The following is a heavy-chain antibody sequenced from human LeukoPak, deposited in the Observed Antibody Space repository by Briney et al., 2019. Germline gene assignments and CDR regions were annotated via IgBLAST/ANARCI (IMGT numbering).Heavy chain of an antibody. CDR1: GFTFSSYW. D-gene: IGHD2-2*01. V-gene: IGHV3-7*05. CDR3: AREVVPAAMSEYFDY. CDR2: IKQDGSEK. J-gene: IGHJ4*02. Sequence: PGGSLRLSCAASGFTFSSYWMSWVRQAPGKGLEWVANIKQDGSEKYYVDSVKGRFTISRDNAKNSLYLQMNSLRAEDTAVYYCAREVVPAAMSEYFDYWGQGTLVTVSS.